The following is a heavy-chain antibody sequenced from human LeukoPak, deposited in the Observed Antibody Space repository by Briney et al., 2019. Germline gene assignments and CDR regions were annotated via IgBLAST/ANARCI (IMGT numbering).Heavy chain of an antibody. CDR1: GFTFSSYG. V-gene: IGHV3-33*06. Sequence: GGSLRLSCAASGFTFSSYGMHWVRQAPGKGLEWVAVIWYDGSNKYYADSVKGRFTISRDNSKNTLYLQMNSLRAEDTAVYYCAKDSLIDCSGGSCYPDYWGQGTLVTVSS. J-gene: IGHJ4*02. CDR2: IWYDGSNK. D-gene: IGHD2-15*01. CDR3: AKDSLIDCSGGSCYPDY.